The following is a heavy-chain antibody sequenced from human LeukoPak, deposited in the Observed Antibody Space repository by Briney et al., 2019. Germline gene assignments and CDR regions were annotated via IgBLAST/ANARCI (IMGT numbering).Heavy chain of an antibody. D-gene: IGHD3-9*01. CDR1: GYTFTSYG. CDR2: TSAYNGNT. CDR3: ARDLDDILTGSFNWFDP. V-gene: IGHV1-18*01. J-gene: IGHJ5*02. Sequence: ASVKVSCKASGYTFTSYGISWVRQAPGQGLEWMGWTSAYNGNTNYAQKLQGRVTMTTDTSTSTAYMELRSLRSDDTAVYYCARDLDDILTGSFNWFDPWGQGTLVTVSS.